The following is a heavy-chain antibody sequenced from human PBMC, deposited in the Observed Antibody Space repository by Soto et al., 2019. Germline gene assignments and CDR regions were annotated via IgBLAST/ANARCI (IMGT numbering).Heavy chain of an antibody. CDR1: GFTFSSYA. Sequence: PGGSLRLSCAASGFTFSSYAMSWVRQAPGKGLEWVSAISGSGGSTYYADSVKGRFTISRDNSKNTLYLQMNSLRAEDTAVYYCAKDFYRTIFGVVTYFDYWGQGTLVTVSS. CDR2: ISGSGGST. V-gene: IGHV3-23*01. D-gene: IGHD3-3*01. CDR3: AKDFYRTIFGVVTYFDY. J-gene: IGHJ4*02.